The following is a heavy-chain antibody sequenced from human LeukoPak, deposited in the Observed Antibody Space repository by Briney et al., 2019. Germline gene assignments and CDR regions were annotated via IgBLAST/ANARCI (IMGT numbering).Heavy chain of an antibody. CDR1: GFTFSISA. V-gene: IGHV3-23*01. J-gene: IGHJ4*02. CDR2: ISGGGTT. CDR3: VRDMHGPRDY. Sequence: GGSLRLSCAASGFTFSISAMKWVRQAPGKGLEWVSSISGGGTTYYADSVRGRFIISRDNSKNTLYLQMNSLRAEDTAVYFCVRDMHGPRDYWGQGTLVTVSS. D-gene: IGHD2-2*01.